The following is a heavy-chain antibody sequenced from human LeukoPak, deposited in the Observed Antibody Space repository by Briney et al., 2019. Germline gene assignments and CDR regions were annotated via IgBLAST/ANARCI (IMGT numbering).Heavy chain of an antibody. V-gene: IGHV3-48*03. J-gene: IGHJ4*02. CDR3: ARWLGAIAWPYYFDY. CDR1: GFTFSSYE. D-gene: IGHD3-16*02. CDR2: ISSSGSTI. Sequence: GGSLRLSCAASGFTFSSYEMNWVRQAPGKGLEWVSYISSSGSTIYYADSVKGRFTISRDNAKNSLYLQMNSLRAEDTAVYYCARWLGAIAWPYYFDYWGQGTLVTVSS.